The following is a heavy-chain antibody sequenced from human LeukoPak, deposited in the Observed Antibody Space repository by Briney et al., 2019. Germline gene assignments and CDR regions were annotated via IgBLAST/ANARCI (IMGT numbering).Heavy chain of an antibody. V-gene: IGHV4-34*01. D-gene: IGHD2-2*02. CDR1: GGSFSGYY. CDR3: ARTPCSSTSCHNFDY. CDR2: INHSGST. J-gene: IGHJ4*02. Sequence: PSETLSLTCAVYGGSFSGYYWSWIRQPPGKGLEWIGEINHSGSTNYNPSLKSRVTISVDTSKNQFSLKLSSVTAADTAVYYCARTPCSSTSCHNFDYWGQGTLVTVSS.